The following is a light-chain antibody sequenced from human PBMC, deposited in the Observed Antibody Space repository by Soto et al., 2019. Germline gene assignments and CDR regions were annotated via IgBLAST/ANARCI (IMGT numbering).Light chain of an antibody. J-gene: IGKJ1*01. Sequence: DIQMTQSPSSLSASVGDRVTITCRASQSISSYLNWYQQKPGKAPKLLIYAASSLQSGVPSRFSGSGPGTDFTLTISSLQPEDFATYYCQQSYSTPRTVGQGTKVDI. CDR1: QSISSY. CDR2: AAS. V-gene: IGKV1-39*01. CDR3: QQSYSTPRT.